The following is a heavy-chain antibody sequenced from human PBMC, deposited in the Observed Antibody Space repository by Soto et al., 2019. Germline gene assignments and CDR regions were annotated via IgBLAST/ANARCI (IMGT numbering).Heavy chain of an antibody. D-gene: IGHD3-22*01. Sequence: AGGSLRLSCAASGFTFSSYAMSWVRQAPGKGLEWISAISGSGGSTYYADSVKGRFTISRDNSKNTLYLQMNSLRAEDTAVYYCAKDLKGITMIVVALGYWGQGTLVTVSS. CDR3: AKDLKGITMIVVALGY. CDR2: ISGSGGST. V-gene: IGHV3-23*01. J-gene: IGHJ4*02. CDR1: GFTFSSYA.